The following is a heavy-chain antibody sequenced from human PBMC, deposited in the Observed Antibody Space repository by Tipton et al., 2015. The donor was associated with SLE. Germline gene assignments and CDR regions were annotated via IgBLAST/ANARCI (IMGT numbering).Heavy chain of an antibody. CDR1: GGSISSGSYY. CDR3: ARRDDAFDI. Sequence: TLSLTCTVSGGSISSGSYYWSWIRQPAGKGLEWIGHIYTSGSTNYNPSLKSRVTISVDTSKNQFSLKLSSVTAADTAMYYCARRDDAFDIWGQGTMVTVSS. CDR2: IYTSGST. V-gene: IGHV4-61*09. J-gene: IGHJ3*02.